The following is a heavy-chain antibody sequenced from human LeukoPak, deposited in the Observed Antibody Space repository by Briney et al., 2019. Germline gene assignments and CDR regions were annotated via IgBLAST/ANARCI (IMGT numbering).Heavy chain of an antibody. D-gene: IGHD3-3*01. CDR1: GFTFDDYA. CDR3: ARVKGSGYRNSIDY. J-gene: IGHJ4*02. V-gene: IGHV3-20*04. Sequence: TGXSLRLSCAASGFTFDDYAMNWVRQAPGKGLEWVSGINWNGGSTYYRDSVKGRFTISRDNAKNSLYLQMNSLRAEDTALYYCARVKGSGYRNSIDYWGQGTLVTVSS. CDR2: INWNGGST.